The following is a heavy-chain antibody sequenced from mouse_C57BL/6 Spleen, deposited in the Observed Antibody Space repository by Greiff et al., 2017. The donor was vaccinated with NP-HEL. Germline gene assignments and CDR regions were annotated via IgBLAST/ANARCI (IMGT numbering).Heavy chain of an antibody. Sequence: VQLQQSGAELARPGASVKLSCKASGYTFTSYGISWVKQRTGQGLEWIGEIYPRSGNTYYNEKFKGKATLTADKSSSTAYMELRSLTSEDSAVYFCAFLNYYGSSTGDYWGQGTTLTVSS. D-gene: IGHD1-1*01. J-gene: IGHJ2*01. CDR3: AFLNYYGSSTGDY. CDR1: GYTFTSYG. V-gene: IGHV1-81*01. CDR2: IYPRSGNT.